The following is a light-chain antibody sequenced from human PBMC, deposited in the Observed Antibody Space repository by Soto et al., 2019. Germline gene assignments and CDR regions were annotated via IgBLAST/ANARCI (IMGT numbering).Light chain of an antibody. CDR1: SSNIGSNY. V-gene: IGLV1-47*01. CDR2: RNN. J-gene: IGLJ1*01. Sequence: QSVLTQPPSASGTPGQRVTISCSGSSSNIGSNYVYWYQQLPGTAPKLLIYRNNQRPSGVPDRFSGSKSGTSASLAISGLRSEDEADYYCAAWDDRLSGVSYVFGTGTKLTVL. CDR3: AAWDDRLSGVSYV.